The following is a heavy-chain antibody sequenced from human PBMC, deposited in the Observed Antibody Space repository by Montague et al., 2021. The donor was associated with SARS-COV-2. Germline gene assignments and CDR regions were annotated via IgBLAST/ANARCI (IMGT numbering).Heavy chain of an antibody. V-gene: IGHV3-9*01. CDR3: AKETKGFDH. CDR2: ISWNSGSI. J-gene: IGHJ4*02. CDR1: GFMFEDYV. Sequence: SLRLSCAASGFMFEDYVMHWVRQAPGKGLEWVSGISWNSGSIGYADSVKGRFTISRDNAKNSLYLQMSSLRAEDTALYYCAKETKGFDHWGQGTVVTVSS.